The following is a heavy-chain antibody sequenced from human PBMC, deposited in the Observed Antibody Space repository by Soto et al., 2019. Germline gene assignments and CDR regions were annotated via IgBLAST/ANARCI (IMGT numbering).Heavy chain of an antibody. Sequence: QVQLVESGGGVVQPGTSLRLSCAASGFTFSDHGMYWVRQAPGKGLEWVAVISHDGNSKYYGDSVKGRFTVSRDNSNNMAYLQMNSLRLEDTAMYYCAKQFDLGGLEDYWGQGTLVTVSS. J-gene: IGHJ4*02. CDR3: AKQFDLGGLEDY. V-gene: IGHV3-30*18. CDR2: ISHDGNSK. CDR1: GFTFSDHG. D-gene: IGHD1-1*01.